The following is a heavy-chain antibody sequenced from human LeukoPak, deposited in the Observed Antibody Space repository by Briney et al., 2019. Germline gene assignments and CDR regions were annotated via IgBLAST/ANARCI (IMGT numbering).Heavy chain of an antibody. CDR3: ARDRVPATQYNWFDP. CDR1: GYTFTSYA. Sequence: ASVKVSCKASGYTFTSYAMNWVRQAPGQGLEWMGWINTNTGNPTYAQGFTGRFVFSLDTSVGTAYLQISSLKAEDTAVYYCARDRVPATQYNWFDPWGQGTLVTVSS. D-gene: IGHD2-2*01. CDR2: INTNTGNP. V-gene: IGHV7-4-1*02. J-gene: IGHJ5*02.